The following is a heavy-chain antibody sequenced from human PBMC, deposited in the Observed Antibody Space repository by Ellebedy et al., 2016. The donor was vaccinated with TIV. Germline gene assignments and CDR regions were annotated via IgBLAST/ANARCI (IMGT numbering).Heavy chain of an antibody. CDR3: ARENYFDSGILDALDV. J-gene: IGHJ3*01. D-gene: IGHD3-10*01. CDR2: IGNTGTAR. V-gene: IGHV3-30*01. CDR1: GFTFSSYA. Sequence: PGGSLRLSCAASGFTFSSYALHWVRQAPGKGLHWVAVIGNTGTARFYADSVKGRFTISRDNSKNTVYLQMDSLRTDDTALYFCARENYFDSGILDALDVWGQGAMVTVSS.